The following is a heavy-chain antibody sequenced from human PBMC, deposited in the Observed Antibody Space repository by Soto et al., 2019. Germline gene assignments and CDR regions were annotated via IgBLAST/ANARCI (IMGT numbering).Heavy chain of an antibody. V-gene: IGHV4-30-4*01. J-gene: IGHJ6*02. CDR2: INYSGST. CDR3: AASGPYYYYGMDV. D-gene: IGHD6-6*01. Sequence: QVQLQESGPGLVKPSQTLSLTCTVSGGSLSSGDYYWSWIRQPPGKGLEWIGYINYSGSTYYNPSLKSRVTISVDTSKNQVSLKLSSVTAADTAMYYCAASGPYYYYGMDVWGQGTTVTVSS. CDR1: GGSLSSGDYY.